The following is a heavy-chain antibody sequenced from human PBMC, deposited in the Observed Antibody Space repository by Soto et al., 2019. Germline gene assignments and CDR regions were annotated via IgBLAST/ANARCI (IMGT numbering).Heavy chain of an antibody. V-gene: IGHV1-3*01. Sequence: ASLKVSCKASGYTFTSYAMHWVRQAPGQRLEWMGWINAGNGNTKYSQKFQGRVTITRDTSASTAYMELSSLRSEDTAVYYCARSSSSAITPPFDYWGQGTLVTVSS. CDR3: ARSSSSAITPPFDY. CDR2: INAGNGNT. CDR1: GYTFTSYA. J-gene: IGHJ4*02. D-gene: IGHD2-21*01.